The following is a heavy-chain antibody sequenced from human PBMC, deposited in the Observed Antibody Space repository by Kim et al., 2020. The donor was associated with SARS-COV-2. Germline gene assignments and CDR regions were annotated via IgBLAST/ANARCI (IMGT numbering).Heavy chain of an antibody. CDR3: ARDRRTAIAAAGKGAWFDP. CDR1: GGSFSGYY. J-gene: IGHJ5*02. CDR2: INHSGST. D-gene: IGHD6-13*01. V-gene: IGHV4-34*01. Sequence: SETLSLTCAVYGGSFSGYYWSWIRQPPGKGLEWIGEINHSGSTNYNPSLKSRVTISVDTSKNQFSLKLSSVTAADTAVYYCARDRRTAIAAAGKGAWFDPWGQGTLVTVSS.